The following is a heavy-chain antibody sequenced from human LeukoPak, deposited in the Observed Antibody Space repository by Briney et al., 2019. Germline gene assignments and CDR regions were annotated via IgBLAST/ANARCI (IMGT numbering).Heavy chain of an antibody. Sequence: SETLSLTCAVYGGSFSGYYWSWIRQPPGKGLEWIGEINHSGSTNYNPSLKSRATISVDTSKNQFSLKLSSVTAADTAVYYCAREPLGYCSSTSCYYFDYWGQGTLVTVSS. V-gene: IGHV4-34*01. CDR2: INHSGST. J-gene: IGHJ4*02. D-gene: IGHD2-2*01. CDR1: GGSFSGYY. CDR3: AREPLGYCSSTSCYYFDY.